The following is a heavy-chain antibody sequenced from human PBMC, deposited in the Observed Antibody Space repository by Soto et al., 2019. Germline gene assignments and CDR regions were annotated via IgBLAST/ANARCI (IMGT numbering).Heavy chain of an antibody. V-gene: IGHV3-30-3*01. Sequence: QAQLVESGGGVVQPGGSLRLSCVASGFSLYSYVIHWVRQTPGKGLQWVAVISIDGTSTYYADSVKGRFTVSRDNSNNSQSLQMYGLTIEDTTIYYGVRDLCSSDLDPGGQGTLVTVSS. D-gene: IGHD6-13*01. CDR3: VRDLCSSDLDP. CDR1: GFSLYSYV. CDR2: ISIDGTST. J-gene: IGHJ5*02.